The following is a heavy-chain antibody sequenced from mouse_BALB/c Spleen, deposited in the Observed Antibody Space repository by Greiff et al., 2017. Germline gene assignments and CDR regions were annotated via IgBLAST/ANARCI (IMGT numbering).Heavy chain of an antibody. V-gene: IGHV14-3*02. CDR2: IDPANGNT. CDR1: GFNIKDTY. J-gene: IGHJ2*01. D-gene: IGHD2-3*01. CDR3: ARFDGYTGYDFDY. Sequence: EVQLQQSGAELVKPGASVKLSCTASGFNIKDTYMHWVKQRPEQGLEWIGRIDPANGNTKYDPKFQGKATITADTSSNTAYLQLSSLTSEDTAVYYCARFDGYTGYDFDYWGQGTTLTVSS.